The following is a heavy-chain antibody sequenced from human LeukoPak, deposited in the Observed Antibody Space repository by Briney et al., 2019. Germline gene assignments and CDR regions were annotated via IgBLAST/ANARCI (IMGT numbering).Heavy chain of an antibody. V-gene: IGHV4-34*01. CDR3: AREGRRSGWIDY. D-gene: IGHD6-19*01. J-gene: IGHJ4*02. CDR1: GGSFSGYY. Sequence: PSETLSLTCAVYGGSFSGYYWSWIRQPPGKGLEWIGEINHSGSTNYNPSLKSRVTISVDTSKNQFSLKLSSVAAADTAVYYCAREGRRSGWIDYWGQGTLVTVSS. CDR2: INHSGST.